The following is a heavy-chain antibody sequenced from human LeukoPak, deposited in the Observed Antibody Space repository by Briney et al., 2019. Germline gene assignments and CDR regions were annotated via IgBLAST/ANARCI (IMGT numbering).Heavy chain of an antibody. V-gene: IGHV3-21*01. D-gene: IGHD3/OR15-3a*01. Sequence: SGGSLRLSCAASGFTFSSYSMNWVRQAPGKGLEWVSSISSSSSYIYYADSVKGRFTISRDNSKDTLYLQMSSLRVEDTAVYYCTKGLSVMVFGVAPPHQWGQGTRVTVSS. J-gene: IGHJ1*01. CDR2: ISSSSSYI. CDR1: GFTFSSYS. CDR3: TKGLSVMVFGVAPPHQ.